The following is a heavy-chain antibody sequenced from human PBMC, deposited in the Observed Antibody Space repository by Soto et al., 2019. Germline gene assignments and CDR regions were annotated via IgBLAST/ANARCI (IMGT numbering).Heavy chain of an antibody. J-gene: IGHJ3*02. D-gene: IGHD2-2*01. CDR1: GFSFGDYA. CDR3: ARALRYCTSTACYFAFDI. CDR2: IRDKAYGGTT. Sequence: GSLSLSCTASGFSFGDYAMGCFRQAQRKGLEWGGLIRDKAYGGTTKYAASVKGRFTISRDDSKSIAYMQMNSLKTEDTAVYYCARALRYCTSTACYFAFDIWGQGTMVTVS. V-gene: IGHV3-49*03.